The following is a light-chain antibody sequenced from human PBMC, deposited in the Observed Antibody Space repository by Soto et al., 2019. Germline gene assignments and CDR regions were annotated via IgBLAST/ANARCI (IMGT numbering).Light chain of an antibody. CDR3: HHFGSLPEA. Sequence: EVVLTQSPGTLSLSPGERVTLSCRASQSVASSYLAWYQQTPGRAPRLLFYSASSRATGIPDRFSGSGSGTDFPFTISRLEPEDFAVYYCHHFGSLPEAFGQGTNVE. J-gene: IGKJ1*01. CDR1: QSVASSY. V-gene: IGKV3-20*01. CDR2: SAS.